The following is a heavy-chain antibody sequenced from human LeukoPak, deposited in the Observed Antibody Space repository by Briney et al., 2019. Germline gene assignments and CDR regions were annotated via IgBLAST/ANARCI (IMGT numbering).Heavy chain of an antibody. J-gene: IGHJ4*02. V-gene: IGHV3-9*03. CDR2: ISWNSGSI. D-gene: IGHD1-26*01. CDR1: GFTFVDYA. Sequence: GRSLRLPCAASGFTFVDYAMHWVRQAPGKGLEWVSGISWNSGSIGYADSVKGRFTISRDNAKNSLYLQMNSLRAEDMALYYCAKTSGSYLSSEAFDYWGQGTLVTVSS. CDR3: AKTSGSYLSSEAFDY.